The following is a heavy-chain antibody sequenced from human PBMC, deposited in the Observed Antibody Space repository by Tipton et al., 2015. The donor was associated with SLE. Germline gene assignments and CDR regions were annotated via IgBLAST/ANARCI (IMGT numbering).Heavy chain of an antibody. CDR3: ARQSFYYYDSSGYLDY. CDR1: GYSFTSYW. Sequence: QLVQSGAEVKKPGESLRISCKGSGYSFTSYWISWVRQMPGKGLEWMGRIDPSDSYTNYSPSFQGHVTISADKSISTAYLQWSSLKASDTAMYYCARQSFYYYDSSGYLDYWGQGTLVTVSS. V-gene: IGHV5-10-1*01. D-gene: IGHD3-22*01. CDR2: IDPSDSYT. J-gene: IGHJ4*02.